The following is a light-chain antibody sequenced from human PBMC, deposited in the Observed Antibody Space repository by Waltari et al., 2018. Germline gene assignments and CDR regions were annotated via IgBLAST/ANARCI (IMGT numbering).Light chain of an antibody. J-gene: IGLJ1*01. CDR3: ASWDESHYV. CDR2: RNN. V-gene: IGLV1-47*01. Sequence: QSVLTQPPSASGTPGQRLSISCSGSMSNPGSNSLYWYQHFPGTAPKLLIYRNNQRPSGVPDRFSASKYGTSASLAIDGLRSEDEAVYYCASWDESHYVFGTGTTVTVL. CDR1: MSNPGSNS.